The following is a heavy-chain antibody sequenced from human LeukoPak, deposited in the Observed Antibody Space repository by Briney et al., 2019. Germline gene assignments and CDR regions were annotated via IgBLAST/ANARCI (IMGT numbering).Heavy chain of an antibody. CDR1: GFTFSSYG. V-gene: IGHV3-30*18. J-gene: IGHJ4*02. Sequence: GRSLRLSCAASGFTFSSYGMHWVRQAPGKGLEWVAVISYDGSNKYYADSVKGRFTISRDNSKNTLYLQMNSLRAEDTAVYYCVKVSVAGPNPDYWGQGTLVTVSS. CDR3: VKVSVAGPNPDY. CDR2: ISYDGSNK. D-gene: IGHD6-19*01.